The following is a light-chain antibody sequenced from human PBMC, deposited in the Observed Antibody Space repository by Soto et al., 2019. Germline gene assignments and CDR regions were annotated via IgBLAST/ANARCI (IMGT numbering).Light chain of an antibody. CDR1: QSLVDSDGNTY. J-gene: IGKJ2*01. Sequence: DVVMTQSPLSLLVTLGQPASISCRSSQSLVDSDGNTYLNWFQQRPGQSPRRLLYKVSNRDSGVPDRFSGSGSGTDFTLKISRVEAEDVGVYYCMQGTHWPPYTFGPGTKLEIK. CDR2: KVS. V-gene: IGKV2-30*01. CDR3: MQGTHWPPYT.